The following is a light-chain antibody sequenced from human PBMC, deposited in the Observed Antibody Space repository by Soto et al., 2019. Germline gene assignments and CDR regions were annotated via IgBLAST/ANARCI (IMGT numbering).Light chain of an antibody. CDR1: QSLLHITGETF. CDR2: EVS. CDR3: MQSTQLPPT. V-gene: IGKV2D-29*02. J-gene: IGKJ5*01. Sequence: DVVMTQTPLSLSVAPGQPASISCKSSQSLLHITGETFLFWYLQKPGQSPQLLIYEVSTRVSGVPDRLSGSASGTDFTLESSRVETDDVGIYYCMQSTQLPPTFGQGTRLGIE.